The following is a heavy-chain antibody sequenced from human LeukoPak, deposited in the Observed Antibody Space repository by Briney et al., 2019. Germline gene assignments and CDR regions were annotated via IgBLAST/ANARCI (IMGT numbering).Heavy chain of an antibody. Sequence: PGGSLRLSCAVSGFPFNVYYMSWIRQAPGKGLEWISYIGLNGYPLDYADSVKGRFTISRDNANNLLYLDMDSLTAEDMAVYYCARKDFSSGSFNYWGQGSLVTVSS. J-gene: IGHJ4*02. CDR1: GFPFNVYY. CDR3: ARKDFSSGSFNY. D-gene: IGHD3-22*01. V-gene: IGHV3-11*04. CDR2: IGLNGYPL.